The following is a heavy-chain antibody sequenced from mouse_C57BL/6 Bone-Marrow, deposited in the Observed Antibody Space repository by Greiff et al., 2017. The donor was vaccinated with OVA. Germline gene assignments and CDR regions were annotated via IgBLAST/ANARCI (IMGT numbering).Heavy chain of an antibody. V-gene: IGHV1-53*01. J-gene: IGHJ1*03. Sequence: QVQLQQSGPELVKPGASVKLSCKASGYTFTSYWMHWVKQRPGQGLEWIGNINPSNGGTNYNEKFKSKATLTVDKSSSTAYMQLSSLTSEDSAVYYCARVGGYDWYFDVWGTGTTVTVSS. D-gene: IGHD2-2*01. CDR1: GYTFTSYW. CDR3: ARVGGYDWYFDV. CDR2: INPSNGGT.